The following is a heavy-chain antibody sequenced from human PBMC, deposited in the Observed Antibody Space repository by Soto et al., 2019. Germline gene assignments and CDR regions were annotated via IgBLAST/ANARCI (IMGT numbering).Heavy chain of an antibody. CDR2: INPGSGTT. CDR3: ARPTVYYFDY. J-gene: IGHJ4*02. CDR1: GFTFSNYY. V-gene: IGHV1-46*03. Sequence: QVQLVQSGAEVKKPGASVKVSCKTSGFTFSNYYIHWVRQAPGQGLEWMGIINPGSGTTNYAQKFQGRITVTWDTSTSTVYMQLSSLTSDDTAVYYCARPTVYYFDYWGQGTLITVS. D-gene: IGHD4-17*01.